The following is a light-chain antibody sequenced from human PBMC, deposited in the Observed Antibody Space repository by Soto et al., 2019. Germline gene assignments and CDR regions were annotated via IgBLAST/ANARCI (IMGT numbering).Light chain of an antibody. Sequence: EIVMTQSPATLSVSPGERATLSCRASQSVARKLAWYQQKPGQAPRLLIHEASIRATGIPARFSGSGSGTEFTLTISSLQSEDFAVYYCQQYKNWPRTFGQGTKVDIK. CDR3: QQYKNWPRT. CDR1: QSVARK. CDR2: EAS. J-gene: IGKJ1*01. V-gene: IGKV3-15*01.